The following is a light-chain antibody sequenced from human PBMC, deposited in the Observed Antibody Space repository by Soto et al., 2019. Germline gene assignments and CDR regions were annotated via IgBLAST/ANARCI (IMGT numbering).Light chain of an antibody. V-gene: IGKV3-20*01. CDR3: QQHDNSPRT. CDR1: QSVDSNY. Sequence: EIVLTQSPGTLSLSPGERATLSCRASQSVDSNYLAWYQQKPGQSPRVVMYGASSRATGIPDRFSGSGSGTDFTLTINRLEPEDFAVYYCQQHDNSPRTFGQGTKVEIK. CDR2: GAS. J-gene: IGKJ1*01.